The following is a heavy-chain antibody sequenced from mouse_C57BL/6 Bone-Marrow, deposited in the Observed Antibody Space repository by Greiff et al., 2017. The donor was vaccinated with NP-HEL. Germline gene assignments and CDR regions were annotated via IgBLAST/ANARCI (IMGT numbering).Heavy chain of an antibody. CDR2: ISSGSSTI. Sequence: EVKLVESGGGLVKPGGSLKLSCAASGFTFSDYGMHWVRQAPEKGLEWVAYISSGSSTIYYADTVKGRFTISRDNAKNTLFLQMTSLRSEDTAMYYCARCDYSWFAYWGQGTLVTVSA. J-gene: IGHJ3*01. CDR1: GFTFSDYG. V-gene: IGHV5-17*01. D-gene: IGHD2-4*01. CDR3: ARCDYSWFAY.